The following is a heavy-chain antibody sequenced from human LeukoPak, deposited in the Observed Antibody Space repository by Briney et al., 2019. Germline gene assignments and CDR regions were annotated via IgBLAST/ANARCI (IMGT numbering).Heavy chain of an antibody. CDR3: ARRKYEHKLGAFDY. J-gene: IGHJ4*02. V-gene: IGHV1-2*02. CDR1: GYTFTGYY. Sequence: EASVKVSCKASGYTFTGYYMHWVRQAPGQGLEWMGWINPNSGGTNYAQKFQGRVTMTRDTSISTAYMELSRLRSDDTAVYYCARRKYEHKLGAFDYWGQGTLVTVSS. D-gene: IGHD3-10*01. CDR2: INPNSGGT.